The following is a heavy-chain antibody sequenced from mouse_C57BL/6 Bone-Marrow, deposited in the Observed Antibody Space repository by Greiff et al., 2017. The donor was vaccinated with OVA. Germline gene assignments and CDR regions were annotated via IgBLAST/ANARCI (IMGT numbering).Heavy chain of an antibody. V-gene: IGHV1-59*01. CDR3: AFLGAYYSNYEGY. J-gene: IGHJ2*01. CDR2: IDPSDSYT. Sequence: QVQLQQPGAELVRPGTSVKLSCKASGYTFTSYWMHWVKQRPGQGLEWIGVIDPSDSYTNYNQKFKGKATLTVDTSSSTAYMQLSSLTSEDSAVYYRAFLGAYYSNYEGYWGQGTTLTVSS. D-gene: IGHD2-5*01. CDR1: GYTFTSYW.